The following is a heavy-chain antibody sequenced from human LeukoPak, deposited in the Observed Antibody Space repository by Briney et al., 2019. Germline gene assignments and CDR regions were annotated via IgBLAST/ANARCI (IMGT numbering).Heavy chain of an antibody. D-gene: IGHD3-22*01. CDR3: ARDRGVPYYYDSSGYHSD. CDR1: GLTVSIHY. J-gene: IGHJ4*02. Sequence: GGSLRLSCAASGLTVSIHYMSWVRQAPGKALEGVSVFYSGGSTYYADAVKGRFTISRDNSKNTLYLQMNSLRAEDTAVYYCARDRGVPYYYDSSGYHSDWGQGTLVTVSS. CDR2: FYSGGST. V-gene: IGHV3-66*01.